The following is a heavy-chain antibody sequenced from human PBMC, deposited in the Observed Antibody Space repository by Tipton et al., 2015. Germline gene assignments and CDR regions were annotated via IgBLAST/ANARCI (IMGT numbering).Heavy chain of an antibody. J-gene: IGHJ6*02. Sequence: TLSLTCSVSSDSISKYYWSWIRQPPGKGLEWIGSFFHSGNTFHNPSLRSRVIISVDTSKNQFSLKLSSVTAADTAVYYCARDLEHGMDVWGHGTTVTVSS. V-gene: IGHV4-59*01. CDR1: SDSISKYY. CDR2: FFHSGNT. CDR3: ARDLEHGMDV. D-gene: IGHD5-24*01.